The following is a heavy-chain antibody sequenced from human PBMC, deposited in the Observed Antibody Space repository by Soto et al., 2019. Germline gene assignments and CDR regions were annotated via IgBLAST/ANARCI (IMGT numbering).Heavy chain of an antibody. V-gene: IGHV4-4*02. CDR1: DGSISTYDW. Sequence: KPSETLSLTCVVSDGSISTYDWWTWVRQPPGKGLEWIGKMFHSGGADYSPSLKSRVTISADSSKNHFSLRLTAVTAADTAVYYCETGNVDSMLEYRGQGDQVTVSS. J-gene: IGHJ4*02. CDR3: ETGNVDSMLEY. D-gene: IGHD2-15*01. CDR2: MFHSGGA.